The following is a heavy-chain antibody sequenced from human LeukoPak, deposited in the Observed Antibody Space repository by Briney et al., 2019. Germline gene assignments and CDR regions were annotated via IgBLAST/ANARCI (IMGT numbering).Heavy chain of an antibody. CDR2: IYYSGST. CDR1: GGSMSSYY. Sequence: SDTLSLTCTVSGGSMSSYYWSWIRQPPGKGLEWIGYIYYSGSTNYNPSLKSRVTISVDTSKNQFSLKLSSVTAADTAVYYCARGEYSGYPVDYWGQGTLVTVSS. D-gene: IGHD5-12*01. V-gene: IGHV4-59*07. J-gene: IGHJ4*02. CDR3: ARGEYSGYPVDY.